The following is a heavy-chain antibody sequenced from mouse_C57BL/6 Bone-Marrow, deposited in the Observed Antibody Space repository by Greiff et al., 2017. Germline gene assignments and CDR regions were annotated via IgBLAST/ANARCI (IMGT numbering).Heavy chain of an antibody. D-gene: IGHD1-1*01. CDR2: IDPETGGT. J-gene: IGHJ2*01. Sequence: VQLQESGAELVRPGASVTLSCKASGYTFTDYEMHWVKQTPVHGLEWIGAIDPETGGTAYNQKFKGKAILTADKYSSTAYMELRSLTSEDSAVYYCTRCDTTVVDSFDYWGQGTTLTVSS. CDR1: GYTFTDYE. V-gene: IGHV1-15*01. CDR3: TRCDTTVVDSFDY.